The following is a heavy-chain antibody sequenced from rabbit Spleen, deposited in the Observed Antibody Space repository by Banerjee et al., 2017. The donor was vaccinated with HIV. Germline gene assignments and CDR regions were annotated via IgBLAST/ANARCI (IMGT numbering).Heavy chain of an antibody. CDR3: VREVAAKFNL. V-gene: IGHV1S7*01. D-gene: IGHD4-1*01. CDR2: IDPVFGST. CDR1: GFTLSSYY. J-gene: IGHJ4*01. Sequence: QLEESAGGLVQPGGSLKLSCKASGFTLSSYYMTWVRQAPGKGLEWIGYIDPVFGSTYYASWVNGRFTISSHNAQNTLYLQLNSLTAADTATYFCVREVAAKFNLWGPGTLVTVS.